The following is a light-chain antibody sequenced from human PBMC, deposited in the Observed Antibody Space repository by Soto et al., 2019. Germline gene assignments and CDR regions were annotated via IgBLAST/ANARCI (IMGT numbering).Light chain of an antibody. CDR1: SSDVGGYNY. J-gene: IGLJ2*01. CDR2: DVS. Sequence: QSALTQPASVSGSPGQSITISCTGTSSDVGGYNYVSWYQQHPGKAPKLMIYDVSNRPSGVSNRFSGSKSGNTASLTISGLQAEDEADYYCSSYTSSSTSLVVFGGGNKVTVL. V-gene: IGLV2-14*01. CDR3: SSYTSSSTSLVV.